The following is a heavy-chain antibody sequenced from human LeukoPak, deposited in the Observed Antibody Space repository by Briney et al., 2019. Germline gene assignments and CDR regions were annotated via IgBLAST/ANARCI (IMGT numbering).Heavy chain of an antibody. Sequence: SETLSLTCTVSGGSISSYYWSWIRQPPGKGLEWIGYIYYSGSTNYNPSLKSRVTISVDTSKNQFSLKLSSVTAADTAVYYCARGTQSVEWLRKRSASFDYWGKGTLVTVSS. CDR1: GGSISSYY. J-gene: IGHJ4*02. D-gene: IGHD5-12*01. CDR3: ARGTQSVEWLRKRSASFDY. V-gene: IGHV4-59*01. CDR2: IYYSGST.